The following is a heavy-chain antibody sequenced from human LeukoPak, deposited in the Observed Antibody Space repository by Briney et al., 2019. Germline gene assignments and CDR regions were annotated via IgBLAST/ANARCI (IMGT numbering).Heavy chain of an antibody. V-gene: IGHV6-1*01. D-gene: IGHD6-19*01. CDR1: GDSVSSNSAA. Sequence: SQTLSLTCAISGDSVSSNSAAWNWIRQSPSRGLEWLGRTYYRSKWYNDYAVSVKSRITINPDTSKNQFSLQLNSVTPEDTAVYYCARDHGYSSGWYYYYMDVWGKGTTVTISS. J-gene: IGHJ6*03. CDR3: ARDHGYSSGWYYYYMDV. CDR2: TYYRSKWYN.